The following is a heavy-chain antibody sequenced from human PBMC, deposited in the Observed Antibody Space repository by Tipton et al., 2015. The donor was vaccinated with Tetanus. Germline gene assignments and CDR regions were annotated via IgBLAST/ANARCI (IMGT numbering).Heavy chain of an antibody. CDR1: GDSVSGYY. CDR3: AGVTAQRTELYFEH. V-gene: IGHV4-59*02. Sequence: TLSLTCIVSGDSVSGYYWSWIRQPPGKGLEWVGYVYYTGDTNYNPSLKSRVTISMDRFENQISLKMTSVTAADTAVYYCAGVTAQRTELYFEHWGQGTQVTVSS. CDR2: VYYTGDT. J-gene: IGHJ1*01. D-gene: IGHD2-8*02.